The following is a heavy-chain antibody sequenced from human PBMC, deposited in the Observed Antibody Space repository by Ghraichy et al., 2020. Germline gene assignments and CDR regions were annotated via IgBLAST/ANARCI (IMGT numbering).Heavy chain of an antibody. D-gene: IGHD2-8*01. Sequence: SETLSLTCAVSGGSIYSGGYSWSWLRQPPGKGLEWIGCIYYLGDTYYNPSLSSRVTISLDRSKNQFPLKLSSVTAADTAVYFCARTRLIMEATPNFFDYWGQGTLVTVSS. V-gene: IGHV4-30-2*01. J-gene: IGHJ4*02. CDR2: IYYLGDT. CDR3: ARTRLIMEATPNFFDY. CDR1: GGSIYSGGYS.